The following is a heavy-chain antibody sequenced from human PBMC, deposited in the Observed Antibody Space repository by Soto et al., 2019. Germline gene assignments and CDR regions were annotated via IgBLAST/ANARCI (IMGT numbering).Heavy chain of an antibody. J-gene: IGHJ6*02. CDR3: ARGARVYYDILNGSRGGWRDV. D-gene: IGHD3-9*01. CDR1: GYSFTSYW. CDR2: IDPSDSYT. Sequence: PGESLKISCKGSGYSFTSYWISWVRQMPGKGLEWMGRIDPSDSYTNYSPSFQGHVTISADKSISTAYLQWSSLKASDTAMYYCARGARVYYDILNGSRGGWRDVWGQGTTVTVSS. V-gene: IGHV5-10-1*01.